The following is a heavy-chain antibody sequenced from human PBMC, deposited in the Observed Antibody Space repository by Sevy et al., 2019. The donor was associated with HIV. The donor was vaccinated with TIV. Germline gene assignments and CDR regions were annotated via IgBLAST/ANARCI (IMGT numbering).Heavy chain of an antibody. CDR3: AREGRYGDYMLSYYYGMDV. D-gene: IGHD4-17*01. CDR2: IYQDGSEK. J-gene: IGHJ6*02. V-gene: IGHV3-7*01. Sequence: GGSLRLSCAASGFSFRSYWMTWVRQAPGKGLEWVASIYQDGSEKYYMDSVKGPFTVSRDNAKNSLFLEMNSLRVEDTAVYYCAREGRYGDYMLSYYYGMDVWGQGTTVTVSS. CDR1: GFSFRSYW.